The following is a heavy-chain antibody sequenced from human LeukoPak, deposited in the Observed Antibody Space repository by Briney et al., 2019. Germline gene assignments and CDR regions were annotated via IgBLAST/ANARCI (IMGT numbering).Heavy chain of an antibody. CDR3: ARNGLVGYYGMDV. J-gene: IGHJ6*02. V-gene: IGHV3-21*01. Sequence: GGSLRLSCAASGFTFSSYSMNWVRQAPGKGLEWVSSISSSSSYIYYADSVKGRFTISRDNAKNSLYLQMNSLRAEDTAVYYCARNGLVGYYGMDVWGQGTTVTVSS. D-gene: IGHD1-26*01. CDR2: ISSSSSYI. CDR1: GFTFSSYS.